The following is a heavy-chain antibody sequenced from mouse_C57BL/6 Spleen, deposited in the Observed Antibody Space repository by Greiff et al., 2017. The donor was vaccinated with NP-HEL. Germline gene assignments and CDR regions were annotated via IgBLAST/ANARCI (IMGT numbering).Heavy chain of an antibody. V-gene: IGHV1-82*01. Sequence: VQLHQSGPELVKPGASVKISCKASGYAFSSSWMNWVKQRPGKGLEWIGRIYPGDGDTNYNGKFKGKATLTADKSSSTAYMQLSSLTSEDSAVYFCARGLGSDYYAMDYWGQGTSVTVSS. D-gene: IGHD1-1*01. CDR2: IYPGDGDT. CDR1: GYAFSSSW. J-gene: IGHJ4*01. CDR3: ARGLGSDYYAMDY.